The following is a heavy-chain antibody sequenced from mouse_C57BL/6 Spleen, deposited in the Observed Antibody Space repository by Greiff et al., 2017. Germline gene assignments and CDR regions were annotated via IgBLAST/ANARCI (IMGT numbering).Heavy chain of an antibody. CDR1: GYAFSSSW. J-gene: IGHJ4*01. Sequence: VQLQQSGPELVKPGASVKLSCKASGYAFSSSWMNWVKQRPGTGLEWIGRIYPGDGDTNYNWKFKGKATLTADKSSSTAYMQLSSLTSEDSAVYYCASVTGTDYAMDYWGQGTSVTVSS. CDR2: IYPGDGDT. CDR3: ASVTGTDYAMDY. D-gene: IGHD4-1*01. V-gene: IGHV1-82*01.